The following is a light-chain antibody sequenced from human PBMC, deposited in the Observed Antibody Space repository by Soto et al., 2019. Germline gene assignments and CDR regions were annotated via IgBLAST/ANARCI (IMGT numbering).Light chain of an antibody. CDR1: QSVSST. Sequence: EIVMTQSPATLSVSPGGRATLSCRASQSVSSTLAWYQQKPGQAPRLLIYDASTRATGIPDRFSGSGSGTDFTLTIRRLEPEDFAVYYCQQYGSSPSWTFGQGTKVDIK. J-gene: IGKJ1*01. CDR3: QQYGSSPSWT. CDR2: DAS. V-gene: IGKV3-20*01.